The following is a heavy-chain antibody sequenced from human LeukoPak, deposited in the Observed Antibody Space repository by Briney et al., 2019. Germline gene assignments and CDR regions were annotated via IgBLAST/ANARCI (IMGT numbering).Heavy chain of an antibody. CDR3: ARGPVSGWFDP. V-gene: IGHV4-34*01. J-gene: IGHJ5*02. D-gene: IGHD6-19*01. CDR2: INHSGST. CDR1: GGSFSGYY. Sequence: SETLSLTCAVYGGSFSGYYWSWIRQPPGKGLEWIGEINHSGSTNYNPSLKSRVSISVDTSKNQFSLKLSSVTAADTAVYYCARGPVSGWFDPWGQGTLVTVSS.